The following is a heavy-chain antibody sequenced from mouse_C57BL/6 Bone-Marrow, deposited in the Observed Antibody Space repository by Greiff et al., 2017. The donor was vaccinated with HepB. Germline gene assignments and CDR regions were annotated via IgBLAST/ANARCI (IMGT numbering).Heavy chain of an antibody. V-gene: IGHV3-6*01. D-gene: IGHD2-3*01. J-gene: IGHJ4*01. Sequence: ESGPGLVKPSQSLSLTCSVTGYSITSGYYWNWIRQFPGNKLEWMGYISYDGSNNYNPSLKNRISITRDTSKNQFFLKLNSVTTEDTATYYCARDLYDGYLYYYAMDYWGQGTSVTVSS. CDR2: ISYDGSN. CDR1: GYSITSGYY. CDR3: ARDLYDGYLYYYAMDY.